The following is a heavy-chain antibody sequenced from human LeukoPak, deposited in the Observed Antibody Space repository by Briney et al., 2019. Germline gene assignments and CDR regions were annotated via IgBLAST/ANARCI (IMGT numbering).Heavy chain of an antibody. CDR1: GFTFSSYG. J-gene: IGHJ4*02. CDR3: ARGGGSTRWYYFDY. V-gene: IGHV3-33*01. Sequence: GGSLRLSCAASGFTFSSYGMHWVRQAPGKGLEWVAVLWYGGSNKYYADSVKGHFTISRDNSKNTLYLQMNSLRAEDTAVYYCARGGGSTRWYYFDYWGQGTLVTVSS. CDR2: LWYGGSNK. D-gene: IGHD2-15*01.